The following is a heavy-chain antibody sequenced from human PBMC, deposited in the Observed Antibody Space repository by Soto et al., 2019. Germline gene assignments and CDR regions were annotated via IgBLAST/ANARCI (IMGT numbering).Heavy chain of an antibody. CDR3: DRKEGHCYGGSCSGDY. CDR2: ISSDGSVK. J-gene: IGHJ4*02. Sequence: QVQLVESGGGVVQPGTSLRLSCAASGFTFNTYAMHWVRQAPGKGLEWVAVISSDGSVKFYADSVKGRFTISRDNSKNTLYLQMNSLSTEDTAVYSCDRKEGHCYGGSCSGDYWGQGTLVTVSS. CDR1: GFTFNTYA. V-gene: IGHV3-30*03. D-gene: IGHD2-15*01.